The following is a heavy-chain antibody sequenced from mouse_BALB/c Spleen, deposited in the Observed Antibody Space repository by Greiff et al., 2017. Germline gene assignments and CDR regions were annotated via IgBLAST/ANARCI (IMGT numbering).Heavy chain of an antibody. V-gene: IGHV1-87*01. CDR3: ARGGPWGYAMDY. CDR2: IYPGDGDT. CDR1: GYTFTSYW. D-gene: IGHD1-1*02. Sequence: QVQLQQSGAELARPGASVKLSCKASGYTFTSYWMQWVKQRPGQGLEWIGAIYPGDGDTRYTQKFKGKATLTADKSSSTAYMQLSSLASEDSAVYYCARGGPWGYAMDYWGQGTSVTVSS. J-gene: IGHJ4*01.